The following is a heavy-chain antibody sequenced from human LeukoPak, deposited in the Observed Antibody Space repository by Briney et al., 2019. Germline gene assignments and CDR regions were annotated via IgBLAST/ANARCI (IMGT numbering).Heavy chain of an antibody. CDR3: ARDYYDSSGYYGHYFDY. D-gene: IGHD3-22*01. CDR1: GGSFSGYY. Sequence: SETLSLTCAVYGGSFSGYYWSWIRQPPGKGLEWIGEINHSGSTNYNPSLKSRVTMSVDTSKNQFSLKLSSVTAADTAVYYCARDYYDSSGYYGHYFDYWGQGTLVTVSS. CDR2: INHSGST. J-gene: IGHJ4*02. V-gene: IGHV4-34*01.